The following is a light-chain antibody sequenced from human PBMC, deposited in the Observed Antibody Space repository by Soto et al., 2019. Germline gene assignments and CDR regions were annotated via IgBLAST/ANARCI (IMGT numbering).Light chain of an antibody. V-gene: IGKV3-11*01. CDR1: QSVSSY. CDR3: QQRSNWPYT. Sequence: EIVLTQSPATLSLSPGERATLSCRASQSVSSYVAWYQQKPGQAPRLLIYDASNRATGIPARFSGSGSGTDFTLTISSLKPEDFAVYYCQQRSNWPYTFGQGTKLEIK. CDR2: DAS. J-gene: IGKJ2*01.